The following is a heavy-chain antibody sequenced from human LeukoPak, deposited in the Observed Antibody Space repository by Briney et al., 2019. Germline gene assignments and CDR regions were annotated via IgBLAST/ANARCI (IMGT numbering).Heavy chain of an antibody. V-gene: IGHV3-7*01. CDR3: AKDRKGTTTGNDFDS. CDR1: GFDFSSYW. D-gene: IGHD4-11*01. Sequence: GGSLRLSCAASGFDFSSYWISWVRQAPGKGLEWVANIKQGGREKFYVDSVKGRFSLSRDYAKKSVYLEMNSLRVDDTAVYYCAKDRKGTTTGNDFDSWGQGTLVTVSA. J-gene: IGHJ4*02. CDR2: IKQGGREK.